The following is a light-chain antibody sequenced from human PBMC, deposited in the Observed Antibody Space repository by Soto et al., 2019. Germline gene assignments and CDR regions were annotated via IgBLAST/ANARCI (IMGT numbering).Light chain of an antibody. CDR2: DTS. J-gene: IGKJ3*01. CDR3: RQRSHWPFT. V-gene: IGKV3-11*01. CDR1: QSVSTY. Sequence: EIVLTQSPAILSLSPGERATLSCRASQSVSTYLARYQQKPGQAPRLLIYDTSNRASGVPARFSGSGSGTDFTLTISSPEPKDFAVYYCRQRSHWPFTFGPGAKVDIK.